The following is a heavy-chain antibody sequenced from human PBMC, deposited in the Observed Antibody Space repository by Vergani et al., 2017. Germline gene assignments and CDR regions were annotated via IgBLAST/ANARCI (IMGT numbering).Heavy chain of an antibody. CDR3: ARSFYGKLDNWFDP. J-gene: IGHJ5*02. Sequence: QVQLQESGPGLVKPSQTLSLTCTVSGGSISSGIYYWSWTRQPAGKGLEWIGRIYTSGSTNYNPSLKSRVTISVDTSKNQFSLKLSSVTAADTAVYYCARSFYGKLDNWFDPWGQGTLVTVSS. CDR1: GGSISSGIYY. CDR2: IYTSGST. D-gene: IGHD1-1*01. V-gene: IGHV4-61*02.